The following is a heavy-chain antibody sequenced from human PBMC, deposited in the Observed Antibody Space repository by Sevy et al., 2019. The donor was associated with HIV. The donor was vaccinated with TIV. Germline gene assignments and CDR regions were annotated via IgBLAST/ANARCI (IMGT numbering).Heavy chain of an antibody. Sequence: GSLRLSCAASGFTFSSYAMSWVRQAPGKGLEWVSAISGSGGSTYYADSVKGRFTISRDNSKNTLYLQMNSLRAEDTAVYYCAKTTSSDYYDSSGYYPDYWGQGTLVTVSS. CDR1: GFTFSSYA. CDR2: ISGSGGST. V-gene: IGHV3-23*01. D-gene: IGHD3-22*01. J-gene: IGHJ4*02. CDR3: AKTTSSDYYDSSGYYPDY.